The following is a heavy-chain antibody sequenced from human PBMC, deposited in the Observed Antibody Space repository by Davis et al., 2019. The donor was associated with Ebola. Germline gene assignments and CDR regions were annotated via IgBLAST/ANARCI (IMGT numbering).Heavy chain of an antibody. D-gene: IGHD3-10*01. Sequence: GESLKISCAASGFTFSSYAMSWVRQAPGKGLEWVSAISGSGGSTYYADSVKGRFTISRDNAKNSLYLQMNSLRDEDTAVYYCAREGFGELSYFDYWGQGTLVTVSS. V-gene: IGHV3-23*01. J-gene: IGHJ4*02. CDR3: AREGFGELSYFDY. CDR1: GFTFSSYA. CDR2: ISGSGGST.